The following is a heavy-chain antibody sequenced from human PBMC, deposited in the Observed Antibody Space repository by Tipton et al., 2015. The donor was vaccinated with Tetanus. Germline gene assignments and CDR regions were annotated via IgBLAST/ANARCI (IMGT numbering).Heavy chain of an antibody. J-gene: IGHJ4*02. D-gene: IGHD3-22*01. CDR1: GGAFSGYY. CDR2: INHSGGT. CDR3: ARPRGYSSGYFYY. V-gene: IGHV4-34*01. Sequence: TLSLTCAVSGGAFSGYYWSWIRQSSGEGLEWIGAINHSGGTNYNPSLRSRVTMSIDTSQKQVSLKLSSVTAADTAVYYCARPRGYSSGYFYYWGLGTLVTVSS.